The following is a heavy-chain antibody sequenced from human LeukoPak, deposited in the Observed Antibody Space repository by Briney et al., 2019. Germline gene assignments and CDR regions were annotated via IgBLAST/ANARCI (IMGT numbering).Heavy chain of an antibody. Sequence: SDSLFLTCAVSGYSISSNNWWAWIRQPPGKGLEWIGYIYYSGSTYYNPYNPSLTSRVTMSVDTSKNQFSLELDSVTEKDTAMYYCARNQAVAANRGAFDIWGQGTLVTVSS. V-gene: IGHV4-28*01. D-gene: IGHD6-19*01. CDR3: ARNQAVAANRGAFDI. CDR2: IYYSGST. CDR1: GYSISSNNW. J-gene: IGHJ3*02.